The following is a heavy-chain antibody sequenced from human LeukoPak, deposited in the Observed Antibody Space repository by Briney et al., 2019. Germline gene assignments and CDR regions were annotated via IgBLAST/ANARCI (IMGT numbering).Heavy chain of an antibody. V-gene: IGHV3-48*03. CDR2: ISSSGSTI. CDR1: GFTFSSYV. Sequence: PGGSLRLSCAASGFTFSSYVMRWVRQASGKGLEWDSYISSSGSTIYYADSVKGRFTISRDNAKNSLYLQMNSLRAEDTAVYYCAELGITMNGGVWGKGTTVTISS. J-gene: IGHJ6*04. D-gene: IGHD3-10*02. CDR3: AELGITMNGGV.